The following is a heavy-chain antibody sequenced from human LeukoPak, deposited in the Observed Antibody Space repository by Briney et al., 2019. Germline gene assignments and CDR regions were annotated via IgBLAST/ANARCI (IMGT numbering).Heavy chain of an antibody. V-gene: IGHV1-46*01. CDR2: INPSGGST. D-gene: IGHD2-21*02. CDR3: ARDRVVTAIRNWFDP. Sequence: ASVKVSCKASGYTFTSCYMHWVRQAPGQGLEWMGIINPSGGSTSYAQKFQGRVTMTRDMSTSTVYMELSSLRSEDTAVYYCARDRVVTAIRNWFDPWGQGTLVTVSS. CDR1: GYTFTSCY. J-gene: IGHJ5*02.